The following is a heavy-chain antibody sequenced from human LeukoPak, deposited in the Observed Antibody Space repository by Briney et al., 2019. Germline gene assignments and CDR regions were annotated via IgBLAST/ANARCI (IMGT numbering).Heavy chain of an antibody. J-gene: IGHJ6*02. Sequence: SETLSLTCTVSGGSISSYYWSWIRQPPGKGLEWIGYIYYSGSTNYNPSLKSRVTISVDTSKNQFSLKLSSVTAADTAVYYCAGFYGDYVGGMEVWGQGTTVTVSS. CDR2: IYYSGST. CDR3: AGFYGDYVGGMEV. V-gene: IGHV4-59*01. D-gene: IGHD4-17*01. CDR1: GGSISSYY.